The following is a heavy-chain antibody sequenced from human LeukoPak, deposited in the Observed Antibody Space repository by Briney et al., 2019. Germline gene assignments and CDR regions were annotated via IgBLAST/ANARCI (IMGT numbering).Heavy chain of an antibody. CDR1: GYTFTSYA. J-gene: IGHJ4*02. V-gene: IGHV1-3*01. CDR2: INAGNGNT. Sequence: ASVKVSCKASGYTFTSYAMHWVRQAPGQRLEWMGWINAGNGNTKYSQKFQGRVTITRDTSASTAYMELSSLRSEDTAVYYCARDGGGVSRYCSSTSCYAWSTQPPGFDYWGQGTLVTVSS. CDR3: ARDGGGVSRYCSSTSCYAWSTQPPGFDY. D-gene: IGHD2-2*01.